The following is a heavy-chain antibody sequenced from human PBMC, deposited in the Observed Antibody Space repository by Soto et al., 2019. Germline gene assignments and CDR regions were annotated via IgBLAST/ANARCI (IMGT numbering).Heavy chain of an antibody. V-gene: IGHV4-30-4*01. CDR2: IYYSGST. CDR3: ARSLYSPGGSAP. J-gene: IGHJ5*02. D-gene: IGHD5-18*01. Sequence: PPGKGLEWIGYIYYSGSTYYNPSLKSRVTISVDTSKNQFSLKLSSVTAADTAVYYCARSLYSPGGSAPRGQGTLVTGSS.